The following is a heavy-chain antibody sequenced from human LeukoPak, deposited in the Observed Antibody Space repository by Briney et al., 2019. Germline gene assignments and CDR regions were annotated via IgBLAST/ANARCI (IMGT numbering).Heavy chain of an antibody. CDR2: IRSKAYGETA. D-gene: IGHD1-1*01. CDR3: TRDRGAYNLYDY. CDR1: GFTLTNYA. V-gene: IGHV3-49*03. J-gene: IGHJ4*02. Sequence: GGSLRLSCAVSGFTLTNYAMSWIRQAPGKGLEWVGFIRSKAYGETADYAASVKGRFTISRDDSKAIAYLQMNSLKTEDTAVYHCTRDRGAYNLYDYWGQGTLVTVSS.